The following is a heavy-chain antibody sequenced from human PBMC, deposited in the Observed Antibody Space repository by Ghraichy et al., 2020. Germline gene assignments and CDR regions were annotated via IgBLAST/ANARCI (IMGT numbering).Heavy chain of an antibody. CDR2: ISGSSTYF. Sequence: GGSLRLSYAASGSTFSHYIVTWVRQAPGKGLEWVSSISGSSTYFYYADSVRGRFTVSRDNAKNSLFLQMDSLRAEDAAVYYCARGVNYYHYGMDVWGQWTTVTVSS. CDR1: GSTFSHYI. J-gene: IGHJ6*02. V-gene: IGHV3-21*01. CDR3: ARGVNYYHYGMDV. D-gene: IGHD3-22*01.